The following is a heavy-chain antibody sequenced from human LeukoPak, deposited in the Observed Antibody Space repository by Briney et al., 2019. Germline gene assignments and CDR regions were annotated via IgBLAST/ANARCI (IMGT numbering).Heavy chain of an antibody. CDR1: GFTFSNAW. Sequence: GGSLRLSCAASGFTFSNAWMSWVRQAPGKGLEWVSAISGSGGSTYYADSVKGRFTISRDNSKNTLYLQMNSLRAEDTAVYYCAKEGCSSTSCYTALGDYYYMDVWGKGTTVTVSS. V-gene: IGHV3-23*01. D-gene: IGHD2-2*02. J-gene: IGHJ6*03. CDR3: AKEGCSSTSCYTALGDYYYMDV. CDR2: ISGSGGST.